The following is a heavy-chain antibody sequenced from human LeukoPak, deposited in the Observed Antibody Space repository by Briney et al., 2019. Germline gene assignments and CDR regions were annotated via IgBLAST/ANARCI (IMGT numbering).Heavy chain of an antibody. J-gene: IGHJ6*02. V-gene: IGHV4-34*01. CDR1: GGSFSGYY. D-gene: IGHD3-10*01. Sequence: SETLSHTCAVYGGSFSGYYWSWIRQPPGKGLEWIGEINHSGSTNYNPSLKSRVTISVDTSKNQFSLKLSSVTAADTAVYYCASGDPTMVRGVIKKNYYYYGMDVWGQGTTVTVSS. CDR3: ASGDPTMVRGVIKKNYYYYGMDV. CDR2: INHSGST.